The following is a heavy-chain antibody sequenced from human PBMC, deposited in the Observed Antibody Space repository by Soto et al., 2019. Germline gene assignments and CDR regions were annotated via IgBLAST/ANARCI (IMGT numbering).Heavy chain of an antibody. J-gene: IGHJ5*02. CDR3: AREPISTPRGVTQVDP. CDR1: GAPISSGGFY. CDR2: IYNSGTT. V-gene: IGHV4-31*03. Sequence: QVRLQESGPGLVRPSQTLSLTCNVSGAPISSGGFYWSWIRQHPGKGPEGIGYIYNSGTTFYNPSLGSRVTMSLDAAKNHFSLELRSVTVADTAVYYCAREPISTPRGVTQVDPWGQGTPVTVAS. D-gene: IGHD3-10*01.